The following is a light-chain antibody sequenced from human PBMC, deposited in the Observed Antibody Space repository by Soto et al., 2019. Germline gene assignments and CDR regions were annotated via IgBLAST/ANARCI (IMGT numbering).Light chain of an antibody. CDR1: SSDIGAYNY. V-gene: IGLV2-8*01. CDR3: GSYPHFFYV. Sequence: QSVLTQPPSASGSPGQSVTISCTGTSSDIGAYNYVSWYQQHPGKAPKLIIYEVSKRPSGVPDRFSGSKSGNTASLTVSGLQSEDEADYNCGSYPHFFYVFGTGTKVTVL. J-gene: IGLJ1*01. CDR2: EVS.